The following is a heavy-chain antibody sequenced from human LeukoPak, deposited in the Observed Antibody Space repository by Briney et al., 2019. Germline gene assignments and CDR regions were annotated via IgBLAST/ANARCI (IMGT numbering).Heavy chain of an antibody. J-gene: IGHJ4*02. Sequence: GGSLRLSCAASGFTFSGSAMHWVRQASGKGLEWVGRIRSKANSYATAYAASVKGRFTISRDDSKNTAYLQMNSLKTEDTAVYYCTTRNLYSSSWYLDYWGPGTLVTVSS. D-gene: IGHD6-13*01. CDR3: TTRNLYSSSWYLDY. CDR2: IRSKANSYAT. CDR1: GFTFSGSA. V-gene: IGHV3-73*01.